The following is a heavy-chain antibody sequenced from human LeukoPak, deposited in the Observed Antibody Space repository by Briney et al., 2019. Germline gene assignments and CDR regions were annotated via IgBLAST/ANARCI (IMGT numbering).Heavy chain of an antibody. J-gene: IGHJ6*02. CDR3: ARVFVVVVAATRYYYYGMDV. CDR2: ISSSSSTI. CDR1: GFTFSSYS. V-gene: IGHV3-48*01. Sequence: GGSLRLSCAASGFTFSSYSMNWVRQAPGKGLEWVSYISSSSSTIYYADSVKGRFTISRDNAKNSLYLQMNSLRAEDTAVYYCARVFVVVVAATRYYYYGMDVWGQGTTVTVSS. D-gene: IGHD2-15*01.